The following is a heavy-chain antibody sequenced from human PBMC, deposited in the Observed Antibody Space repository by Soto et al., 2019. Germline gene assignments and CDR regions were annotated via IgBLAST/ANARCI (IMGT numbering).Heavy chain of an antibody. D-gene: IGHD3-3*01. CDR2: IRSKAYGKTT. V-gene: IGHV3-49*03. CDR3: TRGFYSPASSPRFDY. CDR1: GFTFGDYA. J-gene: IGHJ4*02. Sequence: EVQLVESGGGLVQPGRSLRLSCTTSGFTFGDYAVSWFRQAPGKGLECVGFIRSKAYGKTTEYAAPVKGRLTTSRDDSKSIAYLQMNSLKTEDTAIYYCTRGFYSPASSPRFDYWGQGTLVTVSS.